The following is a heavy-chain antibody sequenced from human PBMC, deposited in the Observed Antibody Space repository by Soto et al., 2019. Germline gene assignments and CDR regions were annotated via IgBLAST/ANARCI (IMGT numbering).Heavy chain of an antibody. V-gene: IGHV3-15*01. D-gene: IGHD3-10*01. Sequence: HLVESGGGFVKPGGSLRLSCAASGFTFTDAWMSWVRQAPGKGLEWVGRIKSKTDGGTTDYAAPVKGRFTISRDDSKNTLYLQMSSLKTEDTAVYYCATDYTMVRGVIIALQYFQLWGQGTLVTVSS. CDR3: ATDYTMVRGVIIALQYFQL. CDR1: GFTFTDAW. CDR2: IKSKTDGGTT. J-gene: IGHJ1*01.